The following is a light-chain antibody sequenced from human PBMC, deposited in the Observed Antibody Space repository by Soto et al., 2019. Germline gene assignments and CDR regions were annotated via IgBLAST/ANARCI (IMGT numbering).Light chain of an antibody. CDR3: QQCYRTLWG. V-gene: IGKV1-39*01. CDR1: QSISSY. CDR2: AAS. J-gene: IGKJ1*01. Sequence: DIQMTQSPSSLSASVGDRVTITCRASQSISSYLTWYQQKPGKAPKLLFYAASSLKSGVPSRFSGSGSGTDFTLTICSLQPEDFATYYWQQCYRTLWGFGQGTKVDIK.